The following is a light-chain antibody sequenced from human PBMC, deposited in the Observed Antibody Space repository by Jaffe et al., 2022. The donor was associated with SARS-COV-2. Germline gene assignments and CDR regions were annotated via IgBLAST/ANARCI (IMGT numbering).Light chain of an antibody. CDR1: QSVGNS. CDR2: DAS. V-gene: IGKV3-11*01. Sequence: EIVLTQSPATLSLSPGERATLSCRASQSVGNSLAWYQQIPGQPPRLLIYDASNRATGIPARFSGSGSGTDFTLTISSLEPEDFAVYYCQQRSKWPSFGGGTKVEIK. CDR3: QQRSKWPS. J-gene: IGKJ4*01.